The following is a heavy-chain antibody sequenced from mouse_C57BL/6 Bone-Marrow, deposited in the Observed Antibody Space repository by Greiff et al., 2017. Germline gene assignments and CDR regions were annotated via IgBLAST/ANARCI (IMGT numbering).Heavy chain of an antibody. CDR3: AEPRFAY. CDR2: IYPGDGDT. Sequence: VKLMESGPELVKPGASVKISCKASGYAFSSSWMNWVKQRPGKGLEWIGRIYPGDGDTNYNGKFKGKATLTADKSSSTAYMQLSSLTSEDSAVYFCAEPRFAYWGQGTLVTVSA. J-gene: IGHJ3*01. CDR1: GYAFSSSW. V-gene: IGHV1-82*01.